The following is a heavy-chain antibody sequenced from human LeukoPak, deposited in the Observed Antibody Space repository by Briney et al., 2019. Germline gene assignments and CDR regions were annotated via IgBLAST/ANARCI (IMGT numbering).Heavy chain of an antibody. CDR2: INLNSGGT. V-gene: IGHV1-2*02. CDR1: GYTFIGYY. D-gene: IGHD3-10*01. CDR3: ARDLYGSGSYYDWFDP. J-gene: IGHJ5*02. Sequence: GASVKVSCKASGYTFIGYYMHWVRQAPGQGLEWMGWINLNSGGTNYAQKFQGRVTMTRDTSISTAYMELSRLRSDDTAVYYCARDLYGSGSYYDWFDPWGQGTLVTVSS.